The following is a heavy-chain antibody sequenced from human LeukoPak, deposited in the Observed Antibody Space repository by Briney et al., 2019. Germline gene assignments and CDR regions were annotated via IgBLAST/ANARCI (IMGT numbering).Heavy chain of an antibody. CDR1: GFTFSSYG. D-gene: IGHD6-6*01. CDR3: AKRDSSSSGYNFGY. CDR2: IRYDGSNK. Sequence: GGSLRLSCAASGFTFSSYGMHWVRQAPGKGLEWVAFIRYDGSNKYYADSVKGRFTISRDNSKNTLYLQMNSLRAEDTAVYYCAKRDSSSSGYNFGYWGQGTLVTVSS. J-gene: IGHJ4*02. V-gene: IGHV3-30*02.